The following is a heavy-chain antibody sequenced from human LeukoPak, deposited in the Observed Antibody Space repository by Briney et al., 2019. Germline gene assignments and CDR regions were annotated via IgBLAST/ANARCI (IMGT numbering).Heavy chain of an antibody. CDR3: AKMSTAEVCFDY. J-gene: IGHJ4*02. CDR2: INHSGST. CDR1: GGTFSGYY. V-gene: IGHV4-34*08. Sequence: PSETLSLTCAVYGGTFSGYYWTWIRQPPGKGLEWIGEINHSGSTNYNPSLKSRVTISADTPNNQFSLKLSSVTAADTAVYYCAKMSTAEVCFDYWGQGTLVTVSS. D-gene: IGHD5-24*01.